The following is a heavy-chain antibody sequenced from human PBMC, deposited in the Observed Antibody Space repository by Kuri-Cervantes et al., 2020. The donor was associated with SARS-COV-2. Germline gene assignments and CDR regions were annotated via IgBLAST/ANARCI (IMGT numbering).Heavy chain of an antibody. CDR3: ARDRGIVAKYPGAGDNYYGMDL. CDR1: RASFSSHA. J-gene: IGHJ6*02. Sequence: GGSLRLSCKPPRASFSSHAYSWVRQAPGQGLKWMGRIIPALGRTKYAQKLQGRVTTTADRSTYTIYLEVSSLKSEDTAVYYCARDRGIVAKYPGAGDNYYGMDLWGQGSAVTVSS. CDR2: IIPALGRT. V-gene: IGHV1-69*04. D-gene: IGHD2-21*01.